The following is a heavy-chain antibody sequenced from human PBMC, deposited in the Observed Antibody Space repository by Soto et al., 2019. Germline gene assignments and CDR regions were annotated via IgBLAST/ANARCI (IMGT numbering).Heavy chain of an antibody. J-gene: IGHJ4*02. CDR1: GGSFSGYY. CDR3: AGHSLQQSFTY. Sequence: PSETLSLTCAVYGGSFSGYYWSWIRQPPGRGLEWIGKINHSGSTNYNPSLKSRVSISGDTSQNQFSLKLDSVTAADTALYYCAGHSLQQSFTYWGQGTQVTVSS. CDR2: INHSGST. D-gene: IGHD6-13*01. V-gene: IGHV4-34*01.